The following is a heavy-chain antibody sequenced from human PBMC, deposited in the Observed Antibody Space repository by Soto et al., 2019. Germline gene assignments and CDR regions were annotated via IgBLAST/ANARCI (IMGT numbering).Heavy chain of an antibody. D-gene: IGHD5-12*01. CDR2: FDPEDGET. Sequence: QVQLVQSGAEVKKPGASVKVSCKVLGISLRDLSMHWVRQPPGKGLERMGGFDPEDGETIYAQKFQGRVSMTAETSADTDYMELSSLKSEDTAVYYCAAAVTRWLQSPFDYWGQGTLITVSS. J-gene: IGHJ4*02. CDR3: AAAVTRWLQSPFDY. CDR1: GISLRDLS. V-gene: IGHV1-24*01.